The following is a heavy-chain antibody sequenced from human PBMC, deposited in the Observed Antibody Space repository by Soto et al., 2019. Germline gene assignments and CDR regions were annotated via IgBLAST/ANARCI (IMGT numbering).Heavy chain of an antibody. Sequence: GGSLRLSCAASGFTFSSDSMNWVRQAPGKGLEWVSSISSSSSYIYYADSVKGRFTISRDNAKNSLYLQMNSLRAEDTAVYYCARDDYYDSSGYLAPLDYWGQGTLVTVSS. CDR3: ARDDYYDSSGYLAPLDY. V-gene: IGHV3-21*01. D-gene: IGHD3-22*01. J-gene: IGHJ4*02. CDR1: GFTFSSDS. CDR2: ISSSSSYI.